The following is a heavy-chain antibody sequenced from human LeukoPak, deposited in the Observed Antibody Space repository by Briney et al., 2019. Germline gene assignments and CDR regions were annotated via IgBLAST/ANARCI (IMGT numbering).Heavy chain of an antibody. CDR3: AIGVSGNSYVNPLFDY. D-gene: IGHD5-18*01. CDR2: VDPEDGET. CDR1: GFRFTDFY. V-gene: IGHV1-69-2*01. Sequence: ATVTLSFKTSGFRFTDFYMHWVQQAPGRGVEWMGRVDPEDGETVTAERFQGRVTINADTSIDTAYMELSSLRPEDTAVYYCAIGVSGNSYVNPLFDYWGQGTLVTVSS. J-gene: IGHJ4*02.